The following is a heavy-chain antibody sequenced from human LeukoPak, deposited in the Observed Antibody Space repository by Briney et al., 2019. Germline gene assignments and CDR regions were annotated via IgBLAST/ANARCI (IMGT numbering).Heavy chain of an antibody. V-gene: IGHV3-23*01. Sequence: PGGSLRLSCAASGFTFSSYAMSWVRQAPGKGLEWVSSITSSGAATYYADSVKGRFTISSDNSDNTLYLQMNSLRAEDTAVYYCAKDRPNYYGSNGHYYKLNGDCWGQGTLVTVSS. CDR1: GFTFSSYA. CDR2: ITSSGAAT. J-gene: IGHJ4*02. D-gene: IGHD3-22*01. CDR3: AKDRPNYYGSNGHYYKLNGDC.